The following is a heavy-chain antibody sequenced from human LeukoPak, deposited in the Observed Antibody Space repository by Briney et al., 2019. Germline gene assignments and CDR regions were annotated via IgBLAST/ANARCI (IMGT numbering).Heavy chain of an antibody. Sequence: GGSLRLSCAASGFTFSSYSMNWVRQAPGKGLEWVSSISSSSSYIYYADSVKGRFTISRDNAKNSLYLQMNSLRAEDTAVYYCAAHSSADAFDIWGQGTMVTVSS. D-gene: IGHD6-25*01. CDR1: GFTFSSYS. CDR2: ISSSSSYI. J-gene: IGHJ3*02. V-gene: IGHV3-21*01. CDR3: AAHSSADAFDI.